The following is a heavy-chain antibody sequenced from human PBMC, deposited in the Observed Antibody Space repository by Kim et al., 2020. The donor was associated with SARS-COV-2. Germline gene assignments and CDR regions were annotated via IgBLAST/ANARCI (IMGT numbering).Heavy chain of an antibody. V-gene: IGHV4-30-2*04. CDR3: ARGGGPLVRGKLDF. Sequence: YNPSLKSRVTLSLGTSKGPFSLDLTSVTAADSAVYFCARGGGPLVRGKLDFWGQGLLVTVSS. J-gene: IGHJ4*02. D-gene: IGHD3-10*01.